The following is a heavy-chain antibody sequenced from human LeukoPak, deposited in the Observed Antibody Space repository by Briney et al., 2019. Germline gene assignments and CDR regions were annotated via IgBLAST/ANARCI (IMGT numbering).Heavy chain of an antibody. CDR1: GFTFSSNW. D-gene: IGHD3-16*01. J-gene: IGHJ4*02. CDR3: ARDGKLWLIGD. V-gene: IGHV3-74*01. Sequence: PGGSLRLSCAASGFTFSSNWMHWVRQAPGKGLVWVTRISENGRYTYYADSVRGRFTISRDNAKNTLYLQMNSLRAEDTAVYYCARDGKLWLIGDWGQGTLVIVSS. CDR2: ISENGRYT.